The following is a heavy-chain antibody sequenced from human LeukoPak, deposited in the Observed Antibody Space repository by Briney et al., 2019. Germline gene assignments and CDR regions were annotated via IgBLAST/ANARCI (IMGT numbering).Heavy chain of an antibody. CDR2: IIPIFGTA. Sequence: VASVKVSCKASGYPFFSSGISWVRQAPGQGLEWMGGIIPIFGTANYAQKFQGRVTITADESTSTAYMELSSLRSEDTAVYYCARTSPGYSYGDYFDYWGQGTLVTVSS. D-gene: IGHD5-18*01. CDR1: GYPFFSSG. J-gene: IGHJ4*02. V-gene: IGHV1-69*13. CDR3: ARTSPGYSYGDYFDY.